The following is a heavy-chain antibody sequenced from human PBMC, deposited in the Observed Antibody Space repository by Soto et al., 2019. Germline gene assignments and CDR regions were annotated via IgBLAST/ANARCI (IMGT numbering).Heavy chain of an antibody. CDR3: ARMTTVTTNDFGAVLKRTPHPIYYYYYYMDV. V-gene: IGHV3-11*01. Sequence: GGSLRLSCAASGFTFSDYYMSWIRQAPGKGLEWVSYISSSGSTIYYADSVKGRFTISRDNAKNSLYLQMNSLRAEDTAVYYCARMTTVTTNDFGAVLKRTPHPIYYYYYYMDVCGKGTTVTVSS. D-gene: IGHD4-17*01. J-gene: IGHJ6*03. CDR1: GFTFSDYY. CDR2: ISSSGSTI.